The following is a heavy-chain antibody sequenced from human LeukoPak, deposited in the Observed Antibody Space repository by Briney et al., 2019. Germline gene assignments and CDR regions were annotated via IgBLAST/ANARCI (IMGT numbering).Heavy chain of an antibody. Sequence: SVKVSCKASGGTFSSYAISWVRQAPGQGPEWMGGIIPIFGTANYAQKFQGRVTITADESTSTAYMELSSLRSEDTAVYYCARAPLRGNNWFDPWGQGTLVTVSS. D-gene: IGHD3-10*01. V-gene: IGHV1-69*13. CDR1: GGTFSSYA. J-gene: IGHJ5*02. CDR3: ARAPLRGNNWFDP. CDR2: IIPIFGTA.